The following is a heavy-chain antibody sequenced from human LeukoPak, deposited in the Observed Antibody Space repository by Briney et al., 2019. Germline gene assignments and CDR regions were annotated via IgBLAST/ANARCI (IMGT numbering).Heavy chain of an antibody. D-gene: IGHD1-26*01. CDR2: INHSGST. CDR1: GGSFSGYY. Sequence: PSETLSLTCAVYGGSFSGYYWSWIRQPPGKGLEWIGEINHSGSTNYNPSLKSRVTITVDTSKNQFSLKLSSVTAADTAVYYCARGYSGSYYPYFDYWGQGTLVTVSS. J-gene: IGHJ4*02. V-gene: IGHV4-34*01. CDR3: ARGYSGSYYPYFDY.